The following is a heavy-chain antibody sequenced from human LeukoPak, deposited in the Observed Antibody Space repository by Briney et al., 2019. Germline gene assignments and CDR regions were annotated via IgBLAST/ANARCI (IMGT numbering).Heavy chain of an antibody. Sequence: SQTPSLTCTVSGGSISSGGYYWSWIRQHPGKGLEWIGYIYYSGSTYYNPSLKSRVTISVDTSKNQFSLKLSSVTAADTAVYYCARTLQPQNWFDPWGQGTLVTVSS. CDR1: GGSISSGGYY. V-gene: IGHV4-31*03. CDR3: ARTLQPQNWFDP. CDR2: IYYSGST. J-gene: IGHJ5*02.